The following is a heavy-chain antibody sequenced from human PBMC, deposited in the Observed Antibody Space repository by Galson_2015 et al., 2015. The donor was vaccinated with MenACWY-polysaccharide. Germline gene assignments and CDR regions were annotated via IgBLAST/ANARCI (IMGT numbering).Heavy chain of an antibody. V-gene: IGHV1-2*02. CDR1: GYSFDDHY. Sequence: QSGGQVKKPGESLQISCKASGYSFDDHYIHWVRQAPGQELEWMGWIHPKSGGTHYAQNFQGRVTMTRDTSISTSYMELSRLRPDDTAVYYCATPGGRDYWGQGTLVTVSS. D-gene: IGHD4-23*01. CDR2: IHPKSGGT. J-gene: IGHJ4*02. CDR3: ATPGGRDY.